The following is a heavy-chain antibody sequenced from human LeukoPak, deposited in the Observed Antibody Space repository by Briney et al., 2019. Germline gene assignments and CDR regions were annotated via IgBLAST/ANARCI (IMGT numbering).Heavy chain of an antibody. CDR2: IGGSGSRT. D-gene: IGHD3-22*01. Sequence: GGSLRLSCAASGFTFSSYAMSWVRQAPGKGLEWVSGIGGSGSRTYYADSVKGRFTISRDNSKNTLYLQMNSLRAEDTAVYYCAKGATYFYDSSGYNPYFHDYYYMDVWGKGTTVTVSS. CDR3: AKGATYFYDSSGYNPYFHDYYYMDV. J-gene: IGHJ6*03. CDR1: GFTFSSYA. V-gene: IGHV3-23*01.